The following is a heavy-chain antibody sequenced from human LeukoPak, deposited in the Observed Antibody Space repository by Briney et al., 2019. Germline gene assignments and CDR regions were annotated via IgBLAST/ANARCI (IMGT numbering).Heavy chain of an antibody. CDR2: IYNSGST. V-gene: IGHV4-39*07. J-gene: IGHJ5*02. CDR3: AKSSGYDRP. Sequence: PSETLALTCTVSGGSISSSSYYWGWIRQPPGKGLEWIGRIYNSGSTNYNPSLKSRVTMSVDTSKNQFSLKLSSVTAADTAVYYCAKSSGYDRPWGQGTLVTVSS. D-gene: IGHD5-12*01. CDR1: GGSISSSSYY.